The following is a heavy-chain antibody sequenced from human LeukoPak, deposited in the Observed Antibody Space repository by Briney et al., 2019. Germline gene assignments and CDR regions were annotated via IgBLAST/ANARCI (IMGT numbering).Heavy chain of an antibody. CDR2: INHSGST. CDR1: GGSISNYY. Sequence: SETLSLTCTVSGGSISNYYWSWIRQPPGKGLEWIGEINHSGSTNYNPSLKSRVTISVDTSKNQFSLKLSSVTAADTAVYYCARGLLRYFDWLTPLNWFDPWGQGTLVTVSS. D-gene: IGHD3-9*01. J-gene: IGHJ5*02. CDR3: ARGLLRYFDWLTPLNWFDP. V-gene: IGHV4-34*01.